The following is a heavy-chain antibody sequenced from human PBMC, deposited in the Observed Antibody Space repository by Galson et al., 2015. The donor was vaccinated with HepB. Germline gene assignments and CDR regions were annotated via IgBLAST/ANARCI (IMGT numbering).Heavy chain of an antibody. CDR1: GYTLTELS. CDR3: ATGRATQWLDFDY. J-gene: IGHJ4*02. CDR2: FDPEDGET. Sequence: SVKVSCKVSGYTLTELSMHWVRQAPGKGLEWMGGFDPEDGETIYAQKFQGRVTMSEDTSTDTAYMELSSLRSEDTAVYYCATGRATQWLDFDYWGQGTLVTVSS. V-gene: IGHV1-24*01. D-gene: IGHD6-19*01.